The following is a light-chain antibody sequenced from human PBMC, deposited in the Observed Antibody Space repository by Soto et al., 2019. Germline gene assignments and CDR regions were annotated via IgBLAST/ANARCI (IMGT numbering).Light chain of an antibody. J-gene: IGLJ1*01. CDR1: SSDIGSYNR. CDR3: CSYAGSGTYV. V-gene: IGLV2-23*01. Sequence: QSVLTQSASVSASPGQSITISCTGTSSDIGSYNRVSWYQQYPGKAPKLMIYEASKRPSGVSNRFSGSKSGNTASLTISGLQAEDEADYYCCSYAGSGTYVFGTGTKVTVL. CDR2: EAS.